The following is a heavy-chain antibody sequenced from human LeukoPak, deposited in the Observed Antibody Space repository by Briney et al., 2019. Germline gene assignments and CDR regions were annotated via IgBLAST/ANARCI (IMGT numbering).Heavy chain of an antibody. V-gene: IGHV3-7*01. Sequence: GGSLRLSCAASGFTFSTYWMSWARQAPGKGPEWVAYIKQDGSEKDYVDSVKGRFTISRDNSKNTLYLQMNSLRAEDTAVYYCARGGGSYTIWGQGTMVTVSS. CDR1: GFTFSTYW. D-gene: IGHD1-26*01. CDR2: IKQDGSEK. J-gene: IGHJ3*02. CDR3: ARGGGSYTI.